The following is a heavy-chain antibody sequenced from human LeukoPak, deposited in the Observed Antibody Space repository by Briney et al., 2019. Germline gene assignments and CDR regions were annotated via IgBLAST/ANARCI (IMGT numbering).Heavy chain of an antibody. Sequence: SVKVSCKASGGTFSSYAISWVRQAPGQGLEWMGRIIPILGIANYAQKFQGRVTITADKSTSTAYMELSSLRSEDTAVYYCARSQIHYYDSSGYAFDIWGQGTMVTVSS. CDR3: ARSQIHYYDSSGYAFDI. CDR1: GGTFSSYA. D-gene: IGHD3-22*01. V-gene: IGHV1-69*04. J-gene: IGHJ3*02. CDR2: IIPILGIA.